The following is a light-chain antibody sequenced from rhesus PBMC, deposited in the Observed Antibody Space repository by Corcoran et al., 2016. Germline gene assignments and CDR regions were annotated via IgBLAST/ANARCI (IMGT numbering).Light chain of an antibody. CDR2: RAS. J-gene: IGKJ2*01. Sequence: DIQMTQSPSSLSASVGDRVTITCQASQSLSNYLNWYQQKPGKIPKLLIYRASSLQSGIPSRFSGSGSGTDFTLTISSLQPDDFATYYCQQGYSYPSSFGQGTKVEI. CDR1: QSLSNY. CDR3: QQGYSYPSS. V-gene: IGKV1S9*01.